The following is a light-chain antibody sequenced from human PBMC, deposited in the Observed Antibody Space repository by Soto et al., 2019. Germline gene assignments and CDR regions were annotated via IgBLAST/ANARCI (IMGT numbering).Light chain of an antibody. CDR2: GAS. CDR1: QSVSSK. J-gene: IGKJ4*01. CDR3: HQYNDWPPA. Sequence: ETVMTQSPATLSLSPGERATLSCRASQSVSSKLVWYQQKPGQAPRFLIYGASTRATGIPARFRGSGSGTEFTLTSDSLQSEDFAVYYCHQYNDWPPAFGGGTKVEIK. V-gene: IGKV3-15*01.